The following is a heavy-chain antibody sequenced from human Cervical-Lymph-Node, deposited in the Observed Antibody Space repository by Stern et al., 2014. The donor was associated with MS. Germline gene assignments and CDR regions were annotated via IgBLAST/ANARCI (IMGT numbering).Heavy chain of an antibody. D-gene: IGHD2-8*02. CDR3: AKHACTGAACPFDL. J-gene: IGHJ4*02. CDR2: VYNSGAA. Sequence: QLPLQESGPGLVKPSETLSLTCAVSGDSISSYTHYWAWIRQPPGKGLDWIGRVYNSGAAYYTPSLKSPVTLSLNTSKNHFPRGLSSVTAADTAVYYCAKHACTGAACPFDLWGQGTLVTVSS. CDR1: GDSISSYTHY. V-gene: IGHV4-39*01.